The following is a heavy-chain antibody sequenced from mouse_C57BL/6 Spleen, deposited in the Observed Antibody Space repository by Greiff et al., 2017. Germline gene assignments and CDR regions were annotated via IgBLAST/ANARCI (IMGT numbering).Heavy chain of an antibody. D-gene: IGHD1-1*01. V-gene: IGHV1-72*01. CDR3: ARDYGSSSFAY. CDR1: GYTFTSYW. J-gene: IGHJ3*01. Sequence: QVQLQQPGAELVKPGASVKLSCKASGYTFTSYWMHWVKQRPGRGLEWIGRIDPNSGGTKYNGKFKSKATLTVDKPSSTAYMQLSSRTSDDSAVYYCARDYGSSSFAYWGQGTLVTVSA. CDR2: IDPNSGGT.